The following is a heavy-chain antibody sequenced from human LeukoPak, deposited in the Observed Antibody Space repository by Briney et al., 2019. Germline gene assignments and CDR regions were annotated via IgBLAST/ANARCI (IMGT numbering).Heavy chain of an antibody. CDR1: GFTFTNAW. J-gene: IGHJ4*02. CDR2: IKPKADGETT. D-gene: IGHD2-21*02. CDR3: TTNCGGDCYSSLGY. Sequence: GGSLRLSCAASGFTFTNAWMNWVRQAPGKGLEWVARIKPKADGETTDHAAPVKGRFTISRDDSKNTLYLQMNSLKTEDTAVYYCTTNCGGDCYSSLGYWGQGTLVTVSS. V-gene: IGHV3-15*01.